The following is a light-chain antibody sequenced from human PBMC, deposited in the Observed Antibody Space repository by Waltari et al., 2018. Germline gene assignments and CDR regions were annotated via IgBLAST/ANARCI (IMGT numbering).Light chain of an antibody. V-gene: IGLV1-44*01. J-gene: IGLJ3*02. Sequence: QSVLTQPPSASGTPGQRVTISCSGSSSNIGRNSVNWYQQFPGTAPKLLIYTNIPRPSGVPDRFAGSKSGTSASLAISGLRSEDEADYYCAAWDDSLTGLWVFGGGTKLTVL. CDR3: AAWDDSLTGLWV. CDR2: TNI. CDR1: SSNIGRNS.